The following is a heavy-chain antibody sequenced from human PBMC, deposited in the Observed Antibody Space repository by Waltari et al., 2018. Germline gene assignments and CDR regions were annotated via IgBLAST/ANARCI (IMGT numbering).Heavy chain of an antibody. Sequence: EVQLVESGGGLVHPGGSLRLPCAACGFSFSSYWMSWVRQAPGKGLEWVANIKQDGSDKHYMDSVRGRFTISRDNAKKSLYLEMNRLIDDDTAVYYCASVRSGWDFWGQGTLVTVSS. D-gene: IGHD6-19*01. J-gene: IGHJ4*02. CDR2: IKQDGSDK. CDR1: GFSFSSYW. V-gene: IGHV3-7*02. CDR3: ASVRSGWDF.